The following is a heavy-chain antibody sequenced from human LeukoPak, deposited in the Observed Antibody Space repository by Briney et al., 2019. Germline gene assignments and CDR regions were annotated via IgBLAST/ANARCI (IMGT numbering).Heavy chain of an antibody. CDR2: INHSGST. V-gene: IGHV4-34*01. Sequence: SETLSLTCAVYGGSFSGYYWSWIRQPPGKGLEWIGEINHSGSTNYNPSLKSRVTISVDTSKNQFSLKLSSVTAADTAVYYCARRGFLEWLFSDFDYWGQGTLVTVSS. D-gene: IGHD3-3*01. J-gene: IGHJ4*02. CDR1: GGSFSGYY. CDR3: ARRGFLEWLFSDFDY.